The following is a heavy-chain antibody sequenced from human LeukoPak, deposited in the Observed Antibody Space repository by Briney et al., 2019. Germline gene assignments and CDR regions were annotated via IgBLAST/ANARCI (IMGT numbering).Heavy chain of an antibody. J-gene: IGHJ4*02. V-gene: IGHV4-31*03. CDR1: GASFNSDDQY. CDR3: SRGLDSRKLGY. Sequence: SETLSLTCTVSGASFNSDDQYWNWVRQSPGKGLEWIGSTHPSGMLYSNPSLESRVTMSRDTSKNQFSLNLNSVTAADTAVYFCSRGLDSRKLGYWGQGILVTVSS. CDR2: THPSGML. D-gene: IGHD3-22*01.